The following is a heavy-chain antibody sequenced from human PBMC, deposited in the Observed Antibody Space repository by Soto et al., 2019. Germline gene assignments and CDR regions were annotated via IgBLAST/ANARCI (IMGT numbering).Heavy chain of an antibody. Sequence: SETLSLTCAVYGGSFSGYYWSWIRQPPGKGLESIGEINHSGSTNYNPSLKSRVTISVDTSKNQFSLKLSSVTAADTAVYYCARGQVTWIQLWFWFDYWGQGTLVTVSS. CDR3: ARGQVTWIQLWFWFDY. V-gene: IGHV4-34*01. CDR1: GGSFSGYY. J-gene: IGHJ4*02. CDR2: INHSGST. D-gene: IGHD5-18*01.